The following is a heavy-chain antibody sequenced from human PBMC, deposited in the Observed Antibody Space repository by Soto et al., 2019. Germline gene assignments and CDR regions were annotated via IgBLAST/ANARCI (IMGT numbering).Heavy chain of an antibody. Sequence: QVHLLQARGRVRKPGASVRVSCKRSGYTFTSYGITWVRQAPGQGLEWMGWISAHKGNTNYAQKLQGRVTVTRDTSTSTAYMELRSLRSDDTAVDYCARGRYGDYWGQGALVTGSS. CDR3: ARGRYGDY. J-gene: IGHJ4*02. V-gene: IGHV1-18*01. D-gene: IGHD1-1*01. CDR1: GYTFTSYG. CDR2: ISAHKGNT.